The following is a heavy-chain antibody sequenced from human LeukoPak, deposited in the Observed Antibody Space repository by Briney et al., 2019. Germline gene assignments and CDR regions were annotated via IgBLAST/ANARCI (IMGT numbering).Heavy chain of an antibody. CDR3: ARHYLSSGYYYGDAFDI. Sequence: ASVKVSCKASGFTFSSSAVQWVRQARGQRLEWIGWIVVGSGNTKYAQKFQERVTITRDMSTSTAYMELSSLRSEDTAVYYCARHYLSSGYYYGDAFDIWGQGTMVTVSS. J-gene: IGHJ3*02. V-gene: IGHV1-58*01. CDR1: GFTFSSSA. D-gene: IGHD3-22*01. CDR2: IVVGSGNT.